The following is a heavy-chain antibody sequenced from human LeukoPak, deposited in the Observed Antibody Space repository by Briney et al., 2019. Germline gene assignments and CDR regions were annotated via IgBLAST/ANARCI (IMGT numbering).Heavy chain of an antibody. D-gene: IGHD3-16*01. CDR3: ARILTFGGFFDY. V-gene: IGHV4-4*09. Sequence: SETLSLTCTVSGGSTSSYYWSWIRQPPGKGLEWIGYIYTSGSTNYNPSLKSRVTISVDTSKNQFSLKLSSVTAADTAVYYCARILTFGGFFDYWGQGTLVTVSS. CDR1: GGSTSSYY. J-gene: IGHJ4*02. CDR2: IYTSGST.